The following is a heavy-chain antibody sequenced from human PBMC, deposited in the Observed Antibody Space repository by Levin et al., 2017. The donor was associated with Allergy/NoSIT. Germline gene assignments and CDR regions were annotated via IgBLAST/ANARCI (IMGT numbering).Heavy chain of an antibody. D-gene: IGHD3-10*01. CDR2: ITSDGSSK. J-gene: IGHJ6*02. CDR1: GFSFSTYG. Sequence: AGGSLRLSCAASGFSFSTYGIHWVRQAPGKGLEWVALITSDGSSKFFADSVKGRFTISRDNSRNTLHLQINSLRPEDTAVYYCAKGGDMDVWGQGTTVTVSS. V-gene: IGHV3-30*18. CDR3: AKGGDMDV.